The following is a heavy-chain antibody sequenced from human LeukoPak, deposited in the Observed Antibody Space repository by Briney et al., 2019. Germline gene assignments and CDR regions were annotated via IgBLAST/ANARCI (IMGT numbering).Heavy chain of an antibody. CDR1: GYTFTGYY. CDR3: ATDPISDIPTAKRHDY. Sequence: GASVKVSCKASGYTFTGYYMHWVRQAPGQGLEWMGWINPNSGGTNYAQKFQGRVTMTRDTSISTAYMELSRLRSDDTAVYYCATDPISDIPTAKRHDYWGQGTLVTVSS. D-gene: IGHD2-2*01. V-gene: IGHV1-2*02. CDR2: INPNSGGT. J-gene: IGHJ4*02.